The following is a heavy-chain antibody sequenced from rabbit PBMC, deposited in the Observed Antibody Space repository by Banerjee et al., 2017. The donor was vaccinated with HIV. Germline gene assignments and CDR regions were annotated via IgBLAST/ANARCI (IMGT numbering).Heavy chain of an antibody. CDR3: AEDTYGYTYFNL. CDR2: INTSTGNT. V-gene: IGHV1S45*01. Sequence: QEQLEESGGDLVKPEGSLTLTCTASGFSFSNKYVMCWVRQAPGKGLEWIACINTSTGNTVYASWAKGRFTISKTSSTTVTLQMTSLTDADTATYFCAEDTYGYTYFNLWGPGTLVTVS. J-gene: IGHJ4*01. CDR1: GFSFSNKYV. D-gene: IGHD6-1*01.